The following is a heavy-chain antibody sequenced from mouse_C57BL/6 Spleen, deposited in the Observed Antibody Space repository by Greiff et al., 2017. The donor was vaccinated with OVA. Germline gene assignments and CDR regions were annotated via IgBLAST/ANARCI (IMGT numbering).Heavy chain of an antibody. J-gene: IGHJ1*03. CDR1: GFTFSSYG. V-gene: IGHV5-6*01. Sequence: EVQRVESGGDLVKPGGSLKLSCAASGFTFSSYGMSWVRQTPDKRLEWVATISSGGSYTYYPDSVKGRFTISRDTAQNTLYLQMSSLKSEDTAMYYCARPNWDGGYFDVWGTGTTVTVSS. CDR3: ARPNWDGGYFDV. CDR2: ISSGGSYT. D-gene: IGHD4-1*01.